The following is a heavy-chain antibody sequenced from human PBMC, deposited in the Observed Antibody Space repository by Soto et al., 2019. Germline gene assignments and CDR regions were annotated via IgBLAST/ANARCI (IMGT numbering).Heavy chain of an antibody. J-gene: IGHJ4*02. CDR2: ISGGGSNT. CDR1: GFPFSSYV. D-gene: IGHD4-4*01. CDR3: AKDSNKYSSSLRGRYFDY. Sequence: EVQLLESGGGLVPRGGSLRLSCAASGFPFSSYVMSWVRQAPGKGLEWVSGISGGGSNTFYADSVKGRFTISRDNSQNTLLLQINSLGAEDTAVYYCAKDSNKYSSSLRGRYFDYWCQGIGVTVSS. V-gene: IGHV3-23*01.